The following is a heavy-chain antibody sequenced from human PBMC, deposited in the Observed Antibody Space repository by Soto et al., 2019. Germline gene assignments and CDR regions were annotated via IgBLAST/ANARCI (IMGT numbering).Heavy chain of an antibody. J-gene: IGHJ4*02. Sequence: EVQLLESGGGLVQPGGSLRLSCAASGFTFSSYAMSWVRQAPGKGLEWVSAISGSGGSTYYADSVKGRFPISRDNSNNTLYLQMNSLRAEDTAVHCGAQAGLNYYDSRYFCYWGQGTLVTVSS. CDR1: GFTFSSYA. CDR3: AQAGLNYYDSRYFCY. V-gene: IGHV3-23*01. D-gene: IGHD3-22*01. CDR2: ISGSGGST.